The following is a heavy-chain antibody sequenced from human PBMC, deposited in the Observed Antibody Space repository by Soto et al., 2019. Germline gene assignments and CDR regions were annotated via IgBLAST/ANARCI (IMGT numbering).Heavy chain of an antibody. Sequence: GASGKVSCKTSGYIFSSYGISWVRQAPGQGLEWMGWISGYNGKVHYAQKVQDRVTVTLDPSTKTAYMELRTLTSDDTAVYFCARDAPYPYDLSVYSPLGYWGQGTLVTVSS. V-gene: IGHV1-18*04. CDR2: ISGYNGKV. J-gene: IGHJ4*02. CDR3: ARDAPYPYDLSVYSPLGY. CDR1: GYIFSSYG. D-gene: IGHD3-22*01.